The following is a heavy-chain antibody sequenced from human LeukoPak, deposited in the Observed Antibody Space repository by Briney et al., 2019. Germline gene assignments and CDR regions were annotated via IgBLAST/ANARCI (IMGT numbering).Heavy chain of an antibody. V-gene: IGHV3-43*01. CDR3: AKPSYSSSWEYYMDV. J-gene: IGHJ6*03. CDR2: INWDGDIT. CDR1: GFTFDDYT. Sequence: GGSLRLSCAASGFTFDDYTMHWVRQPPGKGLEWVSLINWDGDITEYADSVKGRFTISRDNSKNSLFLQMNSLRAEDTALYYCAKPSYSSSWEYYMDVWGKGTTVTVSS. D-gene: IGHD6-13*01.